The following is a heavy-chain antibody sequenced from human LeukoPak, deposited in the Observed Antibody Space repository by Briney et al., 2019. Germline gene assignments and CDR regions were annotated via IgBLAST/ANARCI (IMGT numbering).Heavy chain of an antibody. J-gene: IGHJ5*01. CDR2: VSGSYGNT. V-gene: IGHV1-18*01. CDR3: ARRFSIAYNFFDS. D-gene: IGHD3-3*02. CDR1: GYTFSNYD. Sequence: GASVKVSCKASGYTFSNYDITWVRQAPGQGLAWMGWVSGSYGNTNYAQIFRGRVTMTTDTSTSTAYMELRSLRSDDTAVYYCARRFSIAYNFFDSWGQGTLVTVAS.